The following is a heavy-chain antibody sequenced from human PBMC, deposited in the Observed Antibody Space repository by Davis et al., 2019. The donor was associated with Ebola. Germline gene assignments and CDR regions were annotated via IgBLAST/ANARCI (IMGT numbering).Heavy chain of an antibody. D-gene: IGHD5-24*01. CDR1: GFTFSSYW. J-gene: IGHJ4*02. V-gene: IGHV3-74*01. CDR3: ATLPTSRDGYNHRY. Sequence: PGGSLRLSCAASGFTFSSYWMHWVRQAPGKGLVWVSRINSDGSSTSYADSVKGRFTISRDNAKNTLYLQMNSLRAEDTAVYYCATLPTSRDGYNHRYWGQGTLVTVSS. CDR2: INSDGSST.